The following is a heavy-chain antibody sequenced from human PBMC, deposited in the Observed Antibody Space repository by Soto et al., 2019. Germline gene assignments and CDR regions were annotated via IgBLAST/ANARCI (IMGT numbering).Heavy chain of an antibody. CDR1: GFTVSSNY. V-gene: IGHV3-66*01. CDR3: ARFAYGDLFDY. J-gene: IGHJ4*02. D-gene: IGHD4-17*01. Sequence: PGGSLRLSCAASGFTVSSNYISWVRQAPGKGLEWVSVIYSGGSTYYADSVKGRFTISRDNSKNTLYLQMNSLRAEDTAVYYCARFAYGDLFDYWGQGTLVTVSS. CDR2: IYSGGST.